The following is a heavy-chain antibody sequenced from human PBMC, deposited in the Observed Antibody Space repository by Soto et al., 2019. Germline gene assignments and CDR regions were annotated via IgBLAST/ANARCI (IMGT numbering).Heavy chain of an antibody. CDR2: IRVDGRSA. CDR3: ARGIRNYYGVDV. Sequence: GGSLRLSCAASGFTFSTYWMHWVRQAPGTGLEWVSRIRVDGRSATYADSAEGRFTISRDNAKNTVYLQMNSLGAEDTAVYWCARGIRNYYGVDVWGQGTTVTVSS. J-gene: IGHJ6*02. V-gene: IGHV3-74*01. CDR1: GFTFSTYW.